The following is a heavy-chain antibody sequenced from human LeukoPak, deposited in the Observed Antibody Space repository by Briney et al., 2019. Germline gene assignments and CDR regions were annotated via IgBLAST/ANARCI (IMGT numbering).Heavy chain of an antibody. CDR2: ISGSDGTT. Sequence: GGSLRLSCAASGFTFVNYVMTWVRQAPGKGLEWVSSISGSDGTTFYADSVKGRFTISRDNSKNTLYLQMNSLRSEDTAVYYCAKVRLSYDFWSGYEAPFDYWGQGTLVTVSS. CDR1: GFTFVNYV. J-gene: IGHJ4*02. CDR3: AKVRLSYDFWSGYEAPFDY. V-gene: IGHV3-23*01. D-gene: IGHD3-3*01.